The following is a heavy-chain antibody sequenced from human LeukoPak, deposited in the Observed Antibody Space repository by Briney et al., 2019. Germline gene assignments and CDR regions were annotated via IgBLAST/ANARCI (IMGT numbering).Heavy chain of an antibody. J-gene: IGHJ4*02. V-gene: IGHV1-69*05. Sequence: GASVKVSCKASGYTFTEHGIGWVRQAPGQGLEWMGRIIPIFGTANYAQKFQGRVTITTDESTSTAYMELSSLRSEDTAVYYCACYSNHFDYWGQGTLVTVSS. CDR2: IIPIFGTA. CDR3: ACYSNHFDY. CDR1: GYTFTEHG. D-gene: IGHD4-11*01.